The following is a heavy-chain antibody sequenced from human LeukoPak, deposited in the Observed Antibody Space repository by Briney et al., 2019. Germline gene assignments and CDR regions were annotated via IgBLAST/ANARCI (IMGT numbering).Heavy chain of an antibody. J-gene: IGHJ4*02. CDR2: ISSSSSHI. CDR1: GFTFTGHS. Sequence: GGSLRLSCVGSGFTFTGHSMNWVRQAPGKGLEWISYISSSSSHIYYSDSVKGRFIISRDNAENSVYLQMNSLRAGDTAVYFCARDRAGYNWVDYWGQGTLVSVSS. CDR3: ARDRAGYNWVDY. D-gene: IGHD5-24*01. V-gene: IGHV3-48*01.